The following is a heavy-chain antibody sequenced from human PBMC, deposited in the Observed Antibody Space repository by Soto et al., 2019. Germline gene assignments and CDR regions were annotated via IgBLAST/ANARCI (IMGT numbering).Heavy chain of an antibody. Sequence: ASVKVSCKASGYTFTSYGISWVRQAPGQGLEWMGWISAYNGNTNYAQKLQGRVTMTTDTSTSTAYMELRSLRSDDTAVYYCARDFYGDYERDAFDIWGQGTMVTVS. CDR2: ISAYNGNT. J-gene: IGHJ3*02. CDR3: ARDFYGDYERDAFDI. CDR1: GYTFTSYG. V-gene: IGHV1-18*01. D-gene: IGHD4-17*01.